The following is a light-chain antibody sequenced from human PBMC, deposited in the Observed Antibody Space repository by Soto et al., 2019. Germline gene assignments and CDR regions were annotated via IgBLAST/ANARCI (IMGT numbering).Light chain of an antibody. CDR1: QSVRSSY. Sequence: EIVFSQSPCALSLSPRERATLSCRASQSVRSSYLAWYQQKPGQAPRLLIYDASNRATGIPARFSGSGSGTDFTLTISCLEPEDFATYYCQQLNIYPIPFCQVRRLAIK. CDR3: QQLNIYPIP. J-gene: IGKJ5*01. CDR2: DAS. V-gene: IGKV3D-20*02.